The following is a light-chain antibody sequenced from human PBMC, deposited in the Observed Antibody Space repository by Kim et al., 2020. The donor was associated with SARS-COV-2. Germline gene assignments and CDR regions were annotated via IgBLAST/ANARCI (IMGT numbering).Light chain of an antibody. Sequence: QSALTQPASVSGSPGQSITISCTGTPSDVGGYNYVSWYQQHPGKVPKLMIYDVSYRPSGVSNRFSGSKSGNTASLTISGLQAEDEADYYCNSYTSSSTWVFGGGTQLTVL. V-gene: IGLV2-14*03. CDR3: NSYTSSSTWV. CDR1: PSDVGGYNY. J-gene: IGLJ3*02. CDR2: DVS.